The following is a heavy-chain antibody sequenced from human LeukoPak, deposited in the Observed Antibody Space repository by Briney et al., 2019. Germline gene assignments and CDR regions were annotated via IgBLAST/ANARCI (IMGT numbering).Heavy chain of an antibody. CDR2: IKPNSGDA. V-gene: IGHV1-2*02. CDR1: GYPFSSHY. CDR3: ARGDEWELAIDF. J-gene: IGHJ4*02. D-gene: IGHD1-26*01. Sequence: ASLKVSCKPSGYPFSSHYINWVRHAPGQGLEWMGWIKPNSGDANYAQKLKGRLTTTRDTTISTLYMELTRLTSDDTAVYYCARGDEWELAIDFWGQGTLITVSS.